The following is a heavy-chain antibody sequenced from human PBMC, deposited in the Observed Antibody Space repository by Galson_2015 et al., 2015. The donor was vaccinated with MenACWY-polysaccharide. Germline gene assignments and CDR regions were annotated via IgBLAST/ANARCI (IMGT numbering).Heavy chain of an antibody. D-gene: IGHD2-15*01. Sequence: SLRLSCAASGFTFSSYGMHWVRQAPGKGLEWVAVIWYDGSNKYYADSVKGRFTISRDNSKNTLYLQMNSLRAEDTAVYYCARMSNRVVVAATQFGMDVWGQGTTVTVSS. J-gene: IGHJ6*02. CDR3: ARMSNRVVVAATQFGMDV. CDR2: IWYDGSNK. CDR1: GFTFSSYG. V-gene: IGHV3-33*01.